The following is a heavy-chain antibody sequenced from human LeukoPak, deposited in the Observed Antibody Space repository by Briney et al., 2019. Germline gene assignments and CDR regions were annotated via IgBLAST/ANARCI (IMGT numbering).Heavy chain of an antibody. J-gene: IGHJ4*02. V-gene: IGHV1-18*01. CDR2: ISAYNGNT. D-gene: IGHD5-12*01. CDR3: ARDHTGIVATISCDY. CDR1: GYTFTSYG. Sequence: ASVKVSCKASGYTFTSYGISWVRQAPGQGLAWMGWISAYNGNTNYAQKLQGRVTMTTDTSTSTAYMELRSLRSDDTAVYYCARDHTGIVATISCDYWGQGTLVTVSS.